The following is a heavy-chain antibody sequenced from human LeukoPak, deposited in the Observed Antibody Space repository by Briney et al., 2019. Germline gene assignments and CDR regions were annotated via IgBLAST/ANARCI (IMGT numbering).Heavy chain of an antibody. CDR1: GYTFTGYY. CDR2: INPNSGGT. CDR3: ARDLWPSLSATGWFDP. J-gene: IGHJ5*02. D-gene: IGHD2/OR15-2a*01. Sequence: ASVKVSCKASGYTFTGYYMHWVRQAPGQGLEWMGWINPNSGGTSYAQKLQGRVTMTRDTSISTAYMELSRLRSDDTAVYYCARDLWPSLSATGWFDPWGQGTLVTVSS. V-gene: IGHV1-2*02.